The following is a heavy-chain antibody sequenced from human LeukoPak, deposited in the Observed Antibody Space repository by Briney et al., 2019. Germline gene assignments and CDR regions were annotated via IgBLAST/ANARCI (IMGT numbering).Heavy chain of an antibody. D-gene: IGHD3-22*01. CDR2: INPNSGGT. Sequence: AAVKVSCKASGYTFTGYYMHWVRQAPGQGLEWMGRINPNSGGTNYAQKFQGRVTMTRGTSISTAYMELSRLRSDDTAVYYCARDSRLRGSYYDSSGYLGYWGQGTLVTVSS. V-gene: IGHV1-2*06. CDR3: ARDSRLRGSYYDSSGYLGY. J-gene: IGHJ4*02. CDR1: GYTFTGYY.